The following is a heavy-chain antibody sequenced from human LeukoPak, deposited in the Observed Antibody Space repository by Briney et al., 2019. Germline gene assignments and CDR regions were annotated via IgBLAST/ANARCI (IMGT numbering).Heavy chain of an antibody. Sequence: MSSETLSLTCAVSGGSINSHYWGWIRQPPGKGLQWIGDIYSTGKNNYNPSLKSRVTISLDTSKNHLSLNLTSVLAADTAIYYCVRRDTGWNYFDYWGQGILVTVSS. CDR3: VRRDTGWNYFDY. CDR2: IYSTGKN. D-gene: IGHD6-19*01. V-gene: IGHV4-4*08. J-gene: IGHJ4*02. CDR1: GGSINSHY.